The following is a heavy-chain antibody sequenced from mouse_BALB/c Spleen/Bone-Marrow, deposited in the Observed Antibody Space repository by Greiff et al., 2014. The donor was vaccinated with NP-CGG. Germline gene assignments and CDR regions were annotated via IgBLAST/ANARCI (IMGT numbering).Heavy chain of an antibody. CDR3: AKRDKYDDYAMDY. Sequence: VQRVESGPELVKPGASVKISCKASGYSFTCYYIHWVKQRPGQGLEWIGWIFPGSGNTKYNEKFKGKATLTADTSSSTAYMQLSSLTSEDSAVYFCAKRDKYDDYAMDYWGQGTSVTVSS. CDR1: GYSFTCYY. J-gene: IGHJ4*01. V-gene: IGHV1-66*01. D-gene: IGHD2-14*01. CDR2: IFPGSGNT.